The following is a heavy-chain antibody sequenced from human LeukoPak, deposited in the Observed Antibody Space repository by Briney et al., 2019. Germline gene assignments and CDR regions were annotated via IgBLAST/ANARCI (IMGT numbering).Heavy chain of an antibody. CDR1: GGSLISNTYY. CDR2: IYYNGDS. V-gene: IGHV4-39*07. CDR3: ARDKGVWGILQIPEY. D-gene: IGHD3-16*01. J-gene: IGHJ4*02. Sequence: SETLSLTCTVSGGSLISNTYYWAWIRQPPGKGLEWIGSIYYNGDSYYSPSLKSRVSMSVDMSKSQFSLNLNSVTAADTAVYYCARDKGVWGILQIPEYWGQGTLVTVSS.